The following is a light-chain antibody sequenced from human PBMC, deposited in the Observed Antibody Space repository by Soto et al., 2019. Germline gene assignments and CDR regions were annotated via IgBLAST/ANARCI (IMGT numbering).Light chain of an antibody. V-gene: IGKV3-20*01. CDR3: QQYGGSPLT. Sequence: EVVLTQSPGTLSLSPGDRATLSCGASQSVTSKLAWYQQTPGQAPRLLISGASNRATGIPDRFSGSGSGTDFTLTISRLEPDDFALYFCQQYGGSPLTFGLGTRLEI. J-gene: IGKJ5*01. CDR2: GAS. CDR1: QSVTSK.